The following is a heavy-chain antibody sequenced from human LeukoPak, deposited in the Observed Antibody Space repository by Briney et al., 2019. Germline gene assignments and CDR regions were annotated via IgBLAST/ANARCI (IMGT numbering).Heavy chain of an antibody. J-gene: IGHJ4*02. CDR1: GFTFSSYW. V-gene: IGHV3-74*01. Sequence: PGGSLRLSCAASGFTFSSYWMDWVRKGPGKGLVWVSRISSDGSSTKYADSVKGRSTISRDNAKNTLYLQMNSLRAEDTAVYYCARIGGSNDFDYWGQGTLVTVSS. CDR2: ISSDGSST. D-gene: IGHD5-24*01. CDR3: ARIGGSNDFDY.